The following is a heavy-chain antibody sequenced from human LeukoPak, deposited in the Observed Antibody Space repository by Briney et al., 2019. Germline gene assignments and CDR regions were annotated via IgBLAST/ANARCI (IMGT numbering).Heavy chain of an antibody. J-gene: IGHJ4*02. V-gene: IGHV4-61*02. CDR2: LYTSGGA. D-gene: IGHD4-17*01. CDR1: GVSISSGGYF. Sequence: SETLSLTCAVSGVSISSGGYFWTWVRQPVGKGLEWIGRLYTSGGATYNPSLKSRVTFSLDTSKNQFSLELSSVTAADTAVYYCTRDAETHGDSFDYWGPGTLVTVSS. CDR3: TRDAETHGDSFDY.